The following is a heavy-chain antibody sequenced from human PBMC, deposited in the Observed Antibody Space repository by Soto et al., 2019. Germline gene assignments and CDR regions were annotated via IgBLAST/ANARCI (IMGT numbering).Heavy chain of an antibody. Sequence: SETLSLTCTVSGGSISSSSYYWGWIRQPPGKGLEWIGSIYYSGSTYYNPSLKSRVTISVDTSKNQFSLKLSSVTASDTAVYYFSREEGVLLWFGELQPYGMDVWGKGTTVSVSS. J-gene: IGHJ6*04. D-gene: IGHD3-10*01. CDR3: SREEGVLLWFGELQPYGMDV. CDR2: IYYSGST. V-gene: IGHV4-39*02. CDR1: GGSISSSSYY.